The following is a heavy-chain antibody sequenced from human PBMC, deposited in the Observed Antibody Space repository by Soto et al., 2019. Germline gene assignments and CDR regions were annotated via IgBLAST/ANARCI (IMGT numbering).Heavy chain of an antibody. CDR2: IIPIFGPA. D-gene: IGHD1-1*01. CDR3: ATGSFTSTGGRIGYHYNAMDV. J-gene: IGHJ6*02. V-gene: IGHV1-69*13. CDR1: GGTFSSHS. Sequence: SVKVSCKSSGGTFSSHSINWVRQAPGQGLEWMGGIIPIFGPANFAKKFQGRVTITADESTTTAYMELSSLTSEDTAVYYCATGSFTSTGGRIGYHYNAMDVWGQGTTVTVS.